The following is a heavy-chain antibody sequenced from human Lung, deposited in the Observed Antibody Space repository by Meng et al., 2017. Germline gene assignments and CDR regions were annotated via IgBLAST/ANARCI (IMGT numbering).Heavy chain of an antibody. Sequence: QVQLGEAGGGGVKPGGSRRLSGAASGFTFSDDYMSWIRQAPGKGLEWVSYISSSGSTIYYADSVKGRFTISRDNAKNSLYLQMNSLRAEDTAVYYCARDISGPVGYFDYWGQGTLVTVSS. D-gene: IGHD1-20*01. CDR1: GFTFSDDY. V-gene: IGHV3-11*01. CDR3: ARDISGPVGYFDY. J-gene: IGHJ4*02. CDR2: ISSSGSTI.